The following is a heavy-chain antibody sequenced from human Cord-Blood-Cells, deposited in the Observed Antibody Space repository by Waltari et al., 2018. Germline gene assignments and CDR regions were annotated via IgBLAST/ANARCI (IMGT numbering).Heavy chain of an antibody. D-gene: IGHD6-13*01. Sequence: VQLVQSGAEVKKPGASVKVSCKASGYTFTSYAIHWVCQAPGQRLEWMGWINAGNGNTKYSQKFQGRVTITRDTSASTAYMELSSLRSEDTAVYYCARGGYSSSWYVNCDYWGQGTLVTVSS. CDR2: INAGNGNT. CDR3: ARGGYSSSWYVNCDY. V-gene: IGHV1-3*01. CDR1: GYTFTSYA. J-gene: IGHJ4*02.